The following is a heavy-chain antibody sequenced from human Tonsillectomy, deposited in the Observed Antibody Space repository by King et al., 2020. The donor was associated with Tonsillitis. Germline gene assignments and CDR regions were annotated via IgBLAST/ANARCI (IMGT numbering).Heavy chain of an antibody. Sequence: QLVQSGADVKKPGSSVKVSCKASGGTFSSYAISWVRQAPGQGLEWMGRIIPILGIANYAQKFQGRVTITADKSTSTAYMELSSLRSEDTAVYYCARDRGGYCSSTSCPRLDYWGQGTLVTVSS. V-gene: IGHV1-69*04. CDR2: IIPILGIA. J-gene: IGHJ4*02. CDR1: GGTFSSYA. D-gene: IGHD2-2*01. CDR3: ARDRGGYCSSTSCPRLDY.